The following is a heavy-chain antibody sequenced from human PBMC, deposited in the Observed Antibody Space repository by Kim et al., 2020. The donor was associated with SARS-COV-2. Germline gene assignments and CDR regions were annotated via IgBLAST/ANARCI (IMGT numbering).Heavy chain of an antibody. Sequence: SETLSLTCTVSGGSISSSSYYWGWIRQPPGKGLEWIGSIYYSGSTYYNPSLKSRVTISVDTSKNQFSQKLSSVTAADTAVYYCAILLRYFDWPLGWFDPLGQGTLVTVSS. J-gene: IGHJ5*02. V-gene: IGHV4-39*01. D-gene: IGHD3-9*01. CDR3: AILLRYFDWPLGWFDP. CDR1: GGSISSSSYY. CDR2: IYYSGST.